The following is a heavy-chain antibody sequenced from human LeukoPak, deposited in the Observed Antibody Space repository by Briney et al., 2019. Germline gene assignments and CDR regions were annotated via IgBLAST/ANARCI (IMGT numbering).Heavy chain of an antibody. CDR1: GGSISGWY. V-gene: IGHV4-59*01. CDR2: IYGSGNT. CDR3: ARETSLAGFASGLGFNY. Sequence: SETLSLTCTVSGGSISGWYWSWIRQPPGKGLEWIGYIYGSGNTNYNPSLKSRVTMSIDTSKNQFSLKLTSVTAADTATYCARETSLAGFASGLGFNYWGQGILATVSS. J-gene: IGHJ4*02. D-gene: IGHD6-19*01.